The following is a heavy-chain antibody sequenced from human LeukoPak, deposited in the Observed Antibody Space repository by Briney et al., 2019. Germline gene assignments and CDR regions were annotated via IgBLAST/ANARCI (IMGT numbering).Heavy chain of an antibody. V-gene: IGHV3-9*01. Sequence: PGRSLRLSCAASGFTFDDYAMHWVRQPPGKGLEWVSGISWNSNNIGYADSVKGRFTISRDNAKNSLYLQMNSLRAEDTALYYCTRGSRSIVGATFDYWGQGTLVTASS. J-gene: IGHJ4*02. CDR3: TRGSRSIVGATFDY. CDR2: ISWNSNNI. CDR1: GFTFDDYA. D-gene: IGHD1-26*01.